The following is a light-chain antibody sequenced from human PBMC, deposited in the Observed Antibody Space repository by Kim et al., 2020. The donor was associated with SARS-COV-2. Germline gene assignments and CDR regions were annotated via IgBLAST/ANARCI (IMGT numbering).Light chain of an antibody. J-gene: IGKJ5*01. CDR1: QSVSTY. CDR3: QQRDNWPPT. V-gene: IGKV3-11*01. CDR2: DAS. Sequence: VSPGDRATLSCRASQSVSTYLAWYQQKPGQAPRLLISDASNRATGVPARFSGSGSGTDFTLTISTLEPEDFAVYYCQQRDNWPPTFGHGTRLDIK.